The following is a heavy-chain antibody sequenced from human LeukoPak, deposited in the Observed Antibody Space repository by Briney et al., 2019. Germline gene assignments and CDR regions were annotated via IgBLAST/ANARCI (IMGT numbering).Heavy chain of an antibody. CDR3: ARAWPHYYDSSGYPDC. Sequence: GSLRLSCAASGFTFSSYSMNWVRQAPGKGLEWVSSISSCSSYIYYADSVKGRFTISRDNAKNSLYLQMNSLRAEDTAVYYCARAWPHYYDSSGYPDCWGQGTLVTVSS. CDR1: GFTFSSYS. D-gene: IGHD3-22*01. V-gene: IGHV3-21*01. CDR2: ISSCSSYI. J-gene: IGHJ4*02.